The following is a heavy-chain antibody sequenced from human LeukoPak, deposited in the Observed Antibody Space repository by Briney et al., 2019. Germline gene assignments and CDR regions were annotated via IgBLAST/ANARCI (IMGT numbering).Heavy chain of an antibody. J-gene: IGHJ4*02. CDR3: ARVASGSLLR. V-gene: IGHV4-59*01. D-gene: IGHD1-26*01. CDR2: IYYSGST. Sequence: SETLSLTCTVSGGSISSYYWSWIRQPPGKGLEWIGYIYYSGSTNYNPSLKSRVTISVDTSKNRFSLKLSSVTAADTAVYYCARVASGSLLRWGQGTLVTVSS. CDR1: GGSISSYY.